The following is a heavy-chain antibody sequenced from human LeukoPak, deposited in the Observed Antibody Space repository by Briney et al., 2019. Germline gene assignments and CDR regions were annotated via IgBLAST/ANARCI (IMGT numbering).Heavy chain of an antibody. CDR2: IGESDGRT. V-gene: IGHV3-23*01. J-gene: IGHJ4*02. Sequence: GGSLRLSCAASGFAVTTLAMTWVRQAPGKGLEWVSVIGESDGRTYYADSVKGRFTISRDESKNTLYLQMNSLRAEDTAVYYCAKGPTDSCWEKLHDWGQGTLVTVSS. CDR3: AKGPTDSCWEKLHD. D-gene: IGHD1-26*01. CDR1: GFAVTTLA.